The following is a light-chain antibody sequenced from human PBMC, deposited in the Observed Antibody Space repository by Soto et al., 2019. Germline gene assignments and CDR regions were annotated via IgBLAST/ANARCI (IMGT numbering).Light chain of an antibody. Sequence: EIVLTQSLGSLSLSPGERATLSCRASQSISNNYLAWYQQKPGQAPRFIIYGASTRATGIPDRFSGSGSGTDFTLTVSRLEPEDFAVYYCQQYGSSPLITFGQGTRLEIK. V-gene: IGKV3-20*01. CDR1: QSISNNY. CDR3: QQYGSSPLIT. CDR2: GAS. J-gene: IGKJ5*01.